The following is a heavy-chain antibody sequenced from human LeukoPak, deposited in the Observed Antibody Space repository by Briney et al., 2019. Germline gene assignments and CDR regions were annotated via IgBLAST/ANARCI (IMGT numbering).Heavy chain of an antibody. V-gene: IGHV3-23*01. J-gene: IGHJ3*02. D-gene: IGHD3-22*01. CDR1: GFTFSSYG. CDR3: ARDHHRRLYDSQARDTFDI. Sequence: PGGSLRLSCAASGFTFSSYGMSWVRQAPGKGLEWVSAVTSGRSTYYADSVKGRFTVSRDNSKNTLYLQMNSLRAEDTAVYYCARDHHRRLYDSQARDTFDIWGQGTMVTVSS. CDR2: VTSGRST.